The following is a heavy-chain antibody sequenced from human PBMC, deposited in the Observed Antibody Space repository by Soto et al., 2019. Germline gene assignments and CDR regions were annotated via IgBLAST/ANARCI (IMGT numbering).Heavy chain of an antibody. CDR3: AREGYCSSTSCYIDNY. D-gene: IGHD2-2*02. Sequence: ASVKVSCKASGYTFAGYYIHWVRQAPGQGLEWMGWINPNSGGTNYAQKFQGRVTMTRDTSISTAYMELSRLGSDDTAVYYCAREGYCSSTSCYIDNYWGQGTLVTVSS. CDR2: INPNSGGT. V-gene: IGHV1-2*02. CDR1: GYTFAGYY. J-gene: IGHJ4*02.